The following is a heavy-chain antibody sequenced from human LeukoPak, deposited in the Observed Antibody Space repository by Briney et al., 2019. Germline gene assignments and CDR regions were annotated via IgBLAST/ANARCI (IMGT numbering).Heavy chain of an antibody. J-gene: IGHJ4*02. V-gene: IGHV3-7*01. CDR3: AIIPRAAAGPSARSPFHY. CDR2: IKQDGSDK. CDR1: GFTFSSYW. D-gene: IGHD6-13*01. Sequence: GGSLRLSCEVSGFTFSSYWVNWVRQAPGKGLEWVANIKQDGSDKYYVDSVKGRFTISRDNAKNSLYLQMNSLRAEDTAVYYCAIIPRAAAGPSARSPFHYWGQGTLVTVSS.